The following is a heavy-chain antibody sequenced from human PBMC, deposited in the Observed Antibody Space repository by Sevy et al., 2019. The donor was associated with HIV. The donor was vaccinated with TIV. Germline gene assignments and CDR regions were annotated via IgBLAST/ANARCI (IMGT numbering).Heavy chain of an antibody. Sequence: GGYLRLSCVASGFTFNNFWMAWVRQAPGKGLEWFANIKPDGSESNHVGSVKGRFTISRDNAKNSLYLQMNSLTAEDTAVYYCVRDVGGGYFDYWGQGTLVTVSS. J-gene: IGHJ4*01. CDR1: GFTFNNFW. CDR2: IKPDGSES. CDR3: VRDVGGGYFDY. V-gene: IGHV3-7*03. D-gene: IGHD3-16*01.